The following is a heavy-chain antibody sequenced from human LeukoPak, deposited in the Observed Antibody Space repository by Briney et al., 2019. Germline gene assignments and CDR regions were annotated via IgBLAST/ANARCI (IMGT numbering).Heavy chain of an antibody. CDR2: INPNSGGT. CDR1: GYTFTGYY. D-gene: IGHD3-9*01. V-gene: IGHV1-2*06. CDR3: ARDWGLYFDWLFGKFDP. Sequence: ASVKVSCKASGYTFTGYYMHWVRQAPGQGLEWMGRINPNSGGTNYAQKFQGRVTMTRDTSISTAYMELSRLRSDDTAVYCCARDWGLYFDWLFGKFDPWGQGTLVTVSS. J-gene: IGHJ5*02.